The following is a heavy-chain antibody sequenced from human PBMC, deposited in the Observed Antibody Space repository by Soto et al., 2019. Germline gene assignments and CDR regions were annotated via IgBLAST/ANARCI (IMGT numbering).Heavy chain of an antibody. J-gene: IGHJ6*02. CDR2: ISYDGSNK. D-gene: IGHD3-22*01. Sequence: GGSLRLSCAASGFTFSSYAMHWVRQAPGKGLEWVAVISYDGSNKYYADSVKGRFTISRDNSKNTLYLQMNSLRAEDTAAYYCARDGVYDSSGYYYYYGMDVWGQGTTVTVSS. V-gene: IGHV3-30-3*01. CDR1: GFTFSSYA. CDR3: ARDGVYDSSGYYYYYGMDV.